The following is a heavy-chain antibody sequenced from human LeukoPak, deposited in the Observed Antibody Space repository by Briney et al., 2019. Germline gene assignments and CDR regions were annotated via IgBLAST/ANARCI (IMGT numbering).Heavy chain of an antibody. CDR2: FDPEDGET. J-gene: IGHJ4*02. Sequence: GASVKVSCKVSGYTLTELSMHWVRQAPGKGLEWMGGFDPEDGETTYAQKFQGRVTMTEDTSTDTAYMELSSLRSEDTAVYYCATSKPPYSSGSFDYWGQGTLVTVSS. V-gene: IGHV1-24*01. CDR1: GYTLTELS. D-gene: IGHD3-22*01. CDR3: ATSKPPYSSGSFDY.